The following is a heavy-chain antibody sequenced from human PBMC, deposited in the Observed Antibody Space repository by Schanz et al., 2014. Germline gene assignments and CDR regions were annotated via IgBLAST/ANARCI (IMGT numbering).Heavy chain of an antibody. J-gene: IGHJ4*02. CDR3: ARSGSSNWYFFDY. CDR1: GYTFTSYS. V-gene: IGHV1-3*01. D-gene: IGHD6-13*01. Sequence: QVQLVQSGAEVKKPGASVKVSCKASGYTFTSYSIHWVRQAPGQGFEWMGWINVGNGNMKYSQKFQGRVTITRDTSASTAYMELTSLRSEDTAVYYCARSGSSNWYFFDYWGQGTLVTASS. CDR2: INVGNGNM.